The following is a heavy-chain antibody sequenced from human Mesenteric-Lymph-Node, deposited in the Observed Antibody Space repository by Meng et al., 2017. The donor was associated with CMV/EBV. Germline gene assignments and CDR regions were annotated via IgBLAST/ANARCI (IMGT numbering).Heavy chain of an antibody. V-gene: IGHV3-13*01. CDR2: IGTAGDT. D-gene: IGHD4-11*01. CDR3: ARDSGNYGLDY. CDR1: GFTFSSYD. Sequence: GGSLRLSCAASGFTFSSYDMHWVRQATGKGLEWVSAIGTAGDTYYPGSVKGRFTISRENAKNSLYLQMNSLRAGDTAVYYCARDSGNYGLDYWGQGTLVTVLL. J-gene: IGHJ4*02.